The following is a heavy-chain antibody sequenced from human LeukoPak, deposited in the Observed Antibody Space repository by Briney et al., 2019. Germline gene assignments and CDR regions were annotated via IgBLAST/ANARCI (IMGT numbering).Heavy chain of an antibody. CDR1: GCTFSSYA. D-gene: IGHD5-12*01. J-gene: IGHJ4*02. V-gene: IGHV3-21*01. CDR3: ARDAGLSGYDYNY. Sequence: GGSLRLSCAASGCTFSSYAMNWVRQAPGEGLEWVSSISSSGSYTYYADSVKGRFTISRDNAKNSLYLQMNSLRAEDTAVYYCARDAGLSGYDYNYWGQGTLVTVSS. CDR2: ISSSGSYT.